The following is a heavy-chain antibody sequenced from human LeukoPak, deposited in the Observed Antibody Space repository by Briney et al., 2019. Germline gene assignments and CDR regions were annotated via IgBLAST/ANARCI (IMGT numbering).Heavy chain of an antibody. CDR1: GFTVSGNY. Sequence: QTGGSLRLSCAASGFTVSGNYMTWVRQAPGKGLEWLSIVYSVGNTYYTDSVGGRFTISRDNSKNTVFLQMTTLTAEDTGVYYCARGFAHVGHAFDIWGQGTMVTVSS. V-gene: IGHV3-66*01. J-gene: IGHJ3*02. D-gene: IGHD1-26*01. CDR2: VYSVGNT. CDR3: ARGFAHVGHAFDI.